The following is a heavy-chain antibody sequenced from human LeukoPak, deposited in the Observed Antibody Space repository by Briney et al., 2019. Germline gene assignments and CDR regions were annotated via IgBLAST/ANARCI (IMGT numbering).Heavy chain of an antibody. CDR3: ARDRGPASFDY. CDR1: GFTFSSYG. V-gene: IGHV3-30*03. J-gene: IGHJ4*02. Sequence: GGSLRLSCAASGFTFSSYGMHWVRQSPGKGLEWVALISYDGSNEYYADSVKGRFTISRDNSKNTLYLQMNSLRAEDTAVYYCARDRGPASFDYWGQGTLVTVSS. CDR2: ISYDGSNE.